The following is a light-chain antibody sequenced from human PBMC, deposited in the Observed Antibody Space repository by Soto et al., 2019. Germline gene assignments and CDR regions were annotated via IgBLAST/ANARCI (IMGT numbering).Light chain of an antibody. CDR1: QSVAANY. J-gene: IGKJ3*01. V-gene: IGKV3-20*01. CDR2: GAS. CDR3: HQYGTAPLT. Sequence: EVVFTQSPGTLSLSPGERATLSCRASQSVAANYLAWYQQKRDQAPRLLIYGASSRATGIPDRFSGSGSGADFTXTVSRLEPEDFSVYYCHQYGTAPLTFGPGT.